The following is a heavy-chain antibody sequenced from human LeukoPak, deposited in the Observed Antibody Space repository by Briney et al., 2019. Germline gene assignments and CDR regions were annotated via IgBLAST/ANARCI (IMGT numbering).Heavy chain of an antibody. CDR1: AFSLSTSGMC. J-gene: IGHJ4*02. CDR2: IDWDDDK. D-gene: IGHD5-18*01. Sequence: SGPALLKPTQTLTLTCTFSAFSLSTSGMCVSWIRQPPGKALEWLARIDWDDDKYYSTSLKTRLTISKDTSKNQVVLTMTNMDPVDTATYYCARILGYSYGYYFDYWGQGSLVTVSS. CDR3: ARILGYSYGYYFDY. V-gene: IGHV2-70*11.